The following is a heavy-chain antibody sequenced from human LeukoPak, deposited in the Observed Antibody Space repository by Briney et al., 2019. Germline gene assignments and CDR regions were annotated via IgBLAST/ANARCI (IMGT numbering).Heavy chain of an antibody. D-gene: IGHD3-3*01. J-gene: IGHJ3*02. CDR1: GFTFSSYA. V-gene: IGHV3-23*01. CDR2: ISGSGGST. CDR3: AKVGGITIFGVVKPDAFDI. Sequence: SGGSLRLSCAASGFTFSSYAMSWVRQAPGKGLEWVSAISGSGGSTYYADSVKGRFTISRDNSKNTLYLQMNSLRAEDTAVYYCAKVGGITIFGVVKPDAFDIWGQGTMVTVSS.